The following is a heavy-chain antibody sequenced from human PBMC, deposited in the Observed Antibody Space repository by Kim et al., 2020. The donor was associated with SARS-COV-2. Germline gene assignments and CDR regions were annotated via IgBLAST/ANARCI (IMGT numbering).Heavy chain of an antibody. Sequence: ASVKVSCKASGYTFTSYYMHWVRQAPGQGLEWMGIINPSGGSTSYAQKFQGRVTMTRDTSTSTVYMELSSLRSEDTAVYYCARGGFDIGAYDAFDIWGQGTMVTVSS. J-gene: IGHJ3*02. CDR1: GYTFTSYY. D-gene: IGHD2-15*01. CDR3: ARGGFDIGAYDAFDI. V-gene: IGHV1-46*01. CDR2: INPSGGST.